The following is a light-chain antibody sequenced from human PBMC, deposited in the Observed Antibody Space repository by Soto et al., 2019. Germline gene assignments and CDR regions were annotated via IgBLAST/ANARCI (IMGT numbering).Light chain of an antibody. Sequence: EIVMTQFPATLSVSPGEGATLSCRASQSVSSKLAWYQQKPGQAPRLLIYGASTRATGIPARFSGSGSGTEFTLIISSLQSEDSAVYYCQQYNSWLWTFGQGTKVDIK. CDR3: QQYNSWLWT. V-gene: IGKV3-15*01. J-gene: IGKJ1*01. CDR1: QSVSSK. CDR2: GAS.